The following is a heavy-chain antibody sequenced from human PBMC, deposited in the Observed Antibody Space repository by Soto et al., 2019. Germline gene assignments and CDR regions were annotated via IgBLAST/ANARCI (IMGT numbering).Heavy chain of an antibody. D-gene: IGHD2-15*01. V-gene: IGHV4-59*08. J-gene: IGHJ6*03. Sequence: KGLEWIGYIYYSGSTNYNPSLKSRVTISVDTSKNQFSLKLSSVTAADTAVYYCARHTGGSETNYYYMDVWGKGTTVTVSS. CDR3: ARHTGGSETNYYYMDV. CDR2: IYYSGST.